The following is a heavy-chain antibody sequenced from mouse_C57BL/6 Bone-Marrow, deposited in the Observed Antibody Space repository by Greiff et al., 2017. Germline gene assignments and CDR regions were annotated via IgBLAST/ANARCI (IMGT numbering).Heavy chain of an antibody. J-gene: IGHJ1*03. V-gene: IGHV1-9*01. CDR1: GYTFTGYW. D-gene: IGHD1-1*01. Sequence: VQRVESGAELMKPGASVKLSCKATGYTFTGYWIEWVKQRPGHGLEWIGEILPGSGSTNYNEKFKGKATFTADTSSNTAYMQLSSLTTEDSAIYYCASSSYYYGSSGYFDVWGTGTTVTVSS. CDR3: ASSSYYYGSSGYFDV. CDR2: ILPGSGST.